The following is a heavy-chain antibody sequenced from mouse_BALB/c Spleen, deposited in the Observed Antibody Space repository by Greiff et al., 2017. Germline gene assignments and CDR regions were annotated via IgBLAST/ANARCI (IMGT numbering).Heavy chain of an antibody. D-gene: IGHD4-1*01. CDR2: ISNGGGST. V-gene: IGHV5-12-2*01. J-gene: IGHJ2*01. CDR1: GFTFSSYT. Sequence: EVKVEESGGGLVQPGGSLKLSCAASGFTFSSYTMSWVRQTPEKRLEWVAYISNGGGSTYYPDTVKGRFTISRDNAKNTLYLQMSSLKSEDTAMYYCARHELGRYFDYWGQGTTLTVSS. CDR3: ARHELGRYFDY.